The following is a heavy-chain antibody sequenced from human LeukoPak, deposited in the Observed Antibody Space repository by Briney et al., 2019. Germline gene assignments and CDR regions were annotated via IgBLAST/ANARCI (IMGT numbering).Heavy chain of an antibody. CDR2: VYYSGST. CDR1: GASIVSSNYH. V-gene: IGHV4-39*01. J-gene: IGHJ4*02. D-gene: IGHD3-22*01. Sequence: SETLSLTCTVSGASIVSSNYHWGWIRQPPGKGLEWIGNVYYSGSTHYNPSLKGRVDMSVDTSKNQFSLKLDSVTAADTAVYYCARNYYDSSGCYHFDFWGQGSLVTVSS. CDR3: ARNYYDSSGCYHFDF.